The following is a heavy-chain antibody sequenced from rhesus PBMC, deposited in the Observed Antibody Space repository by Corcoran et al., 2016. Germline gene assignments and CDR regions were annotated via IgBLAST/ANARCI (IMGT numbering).Heavy chain of an antibody. CDR1: GGFLSSNY. J-gene: IGHJ1*01. CDR2: ISGSGGST. D-gene: IGHD5-24*01. CDR3: ARGSGLKYFEF. V-gene: IGHV4-173*01. Sequence: QVQLQESGPGLVKPSETLSLTCAVPGGFLSSNYWTRIRPPPGKGLEGSGRISGSGGSTDDNPSLNSRVTISTDTSKNQFSLKLSSVTAADTAVYYCARGSGLKYFEFWGQGALVTVSS.